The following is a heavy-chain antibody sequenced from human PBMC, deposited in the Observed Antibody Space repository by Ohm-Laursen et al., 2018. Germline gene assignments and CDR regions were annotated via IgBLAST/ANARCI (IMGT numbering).Heavy chain of an antibody. CDR2: IKQDGSEK. D-gene: IGHD1-26*01. CDR3: FSGPSWEI. CDR1: GFRFSEYW. V-gene: IGHV3-7*01. Sequence: SLRLSCAASGFRFSEYWMSWVRQAPGKGLEWVANIKQDGSEKYYVDSVTGRFTISRDNAKNSLYLQMNSLRAEDTAVYYCFSGPSWEIWGQGTVVTVSS. J-gene: IGHJ3*02.